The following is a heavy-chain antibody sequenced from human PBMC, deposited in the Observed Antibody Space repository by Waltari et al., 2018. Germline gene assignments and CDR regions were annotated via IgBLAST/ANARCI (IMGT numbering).Heavy chain of an antibody. D-gene: IGHD6-19*01. J-gene: IGHJ3*02. CDR1: GYTFTGYY. V-gene: IGHV1-2*02. CDR2: INPNRGGT. CDR3: ASSGWYDAFDI. Sequence: QVQLVQSGAEVKKPGASVKVSCKASGYTFTGYYMHWVRQAPGQGLEWMGWINPNRGGTNYEQKFQGRVTMTRDTSISTAYMELSRLRSDDTAVYYCASSGWYDAFDIWGQGTMVTVSS.